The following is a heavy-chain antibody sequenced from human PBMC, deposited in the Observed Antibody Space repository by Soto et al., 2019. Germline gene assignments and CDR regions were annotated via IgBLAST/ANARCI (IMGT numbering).Heavy chain of an antibody. CDR2: IHTGGST. J-gene: IGHJ4*02. V-gene: IGHV3-53*01. CDR1: GFSVGGNP. D-gene: IGHD1-1*01. CDR3: ARGVNDDS. Sequence: EVKLVESGGGLMQPGGSLRLSCAASGFSVGGNPMTWVRQAPGKGLEWVASIHTGGSTFYADPVKGRFTISRDNSKNMVYLQMNSLTVRDTAMYFCARGVNDDSWGRGTLVTVSS.